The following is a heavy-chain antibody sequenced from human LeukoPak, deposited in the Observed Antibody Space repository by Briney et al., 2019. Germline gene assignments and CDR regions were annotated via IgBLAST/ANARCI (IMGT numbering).Heavy chain of an antibody. V-gene: IGHV3-23*01. J-gene: IGHJ4*02. Sequence: GGSLRLSCAASGFTVSSNYMNWVRQAPGKGLEWVSAISGSGGSTYYADSVKGRFTISRDNSKNTLYLQMNSLRAEDTAVYYCAKRGSSSADYWGQGTLVTVSS. D-gene: IGHD6-6*01. CDR1: GFTVSSNY. CDR3: AKRGSSSADY. CDR2: ISGSGGST.